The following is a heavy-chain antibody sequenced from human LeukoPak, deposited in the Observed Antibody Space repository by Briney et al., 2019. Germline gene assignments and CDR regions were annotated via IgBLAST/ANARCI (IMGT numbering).Heavy chain of an antibody. V-gene: IGHV1-18*01. Sequence: ASVKVSCKASGGTFSSYAISWVRQAPGQGLEWMGWISAYNGHTNYAQKFQDRVTMTTDTSVNTVYMDLRSLRSDDTAVYYCARDYLLDYWGQGTLVTVSS. CDR3: ARDYLLDY. CDR2: ISAYNGHT. CDR1: GGTFSSYA. J-gene: IGHJ4*02.